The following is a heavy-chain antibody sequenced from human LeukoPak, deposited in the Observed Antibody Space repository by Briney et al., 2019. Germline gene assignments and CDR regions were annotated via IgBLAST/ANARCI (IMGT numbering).Heavy chain of an antibody. D-gene: IGHD3-10*01. V-gene: IGHV3-7*03. CDR3: ARDSRTYGSGSSYYYYYMDV. CDR2: IKQDGSEK. Sequence: GGSLRLSCAASGFTFSSYWMSWVRQAPGKGLEWVAKIKQDGSEKYYVDSVKGRFTISRDNAKNSLYLQMNSLRAEDTALYYCARDSRTYGSGSSYYYYYMDVWGKGTTVTVSS. J-gene: IGHJ6*03. CDR1: GFTFSSYW.